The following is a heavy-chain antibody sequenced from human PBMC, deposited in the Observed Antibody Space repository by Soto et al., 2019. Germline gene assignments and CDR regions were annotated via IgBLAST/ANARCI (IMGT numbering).Heavy chain of an antibody. V-gene: IGHV1-18*01. CDR2: ISAYNGNT. CDR1: DYTFSSYG. Sequence: QVQLVQSGAEVKKPGASVKVSCKASDYTFSSYGISWVRQAPGQGLEWMGWISAYNGNTKYAQKLQGRVTMTTDTSTSTAYMELRNLRSDDTAVYYCARELDDILTGYYIPFDYWGQGTLVTVSS. J-gene: IGHJ4*02. CDR3: ARELDDILTGYYIPFDY. D-gene: IGHD3-9*01.